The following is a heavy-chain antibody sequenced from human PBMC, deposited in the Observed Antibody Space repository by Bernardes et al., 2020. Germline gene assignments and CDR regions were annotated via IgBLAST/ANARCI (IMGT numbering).Heavy chain of an antibody. V-gene: IGHV4-39*01. CDR2: IYSSGSS. D-gene: IGHD2-21*02. J-gene: IGHJ6*02. CDR3: AGSSCGIDCYIGGLRSWDYGMDV. Sequence: RQPPGKGLEWIGSIYSSGSSYYNPSLQSRVRGSLYTSKNQFSLRLSFVTAADKAVYYCAGSSCGIDCYIGGLRSWDYGMDVWGQGTTVTVSS.